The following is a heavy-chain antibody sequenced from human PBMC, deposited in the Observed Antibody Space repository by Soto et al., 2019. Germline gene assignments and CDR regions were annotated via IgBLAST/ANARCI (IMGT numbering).Heavy chain of an antibody. CDR2: IYYSGST. CDR1: GGSISSGDYY. CDR3: ARDSGGRYYYYYGMDV. J-gene: IGHJ6*02. V-gene: IGHV4-30-4*01. D-gene: IGHD3-16*01. Sequence: TLSLTCTVSGGSISSGDYYWSWIRQPPGKGLEWIGYIYYSGSTYYNPSLKSRVTISVDTSKNQFSLKLSSVTAADTAVYYCARDSGGRYYYYYGMDVWGQGTTVTVSS.